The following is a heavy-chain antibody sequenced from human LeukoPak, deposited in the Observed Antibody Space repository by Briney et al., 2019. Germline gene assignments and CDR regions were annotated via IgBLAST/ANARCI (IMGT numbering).Heavy chain of an antibody. J-gene: IGHJ5*02. CDR2: ISSSSSYI. V-gene: IGHV3-21*01. CDR1: GFSLSNFQ. D-gene: IGHD2-8*01. Sequence: GGSLRLSCVASGFSLSNFQMYWVRQAPGKGLEWVSSISSSSSYIYYADSVKGRFTISRDNAKNSLYLQMNSLRAEDTAVYYCARDRVLSRNWFDPWGQGTLVTVSS. CDR3: ARDRVLSRNWFDP.